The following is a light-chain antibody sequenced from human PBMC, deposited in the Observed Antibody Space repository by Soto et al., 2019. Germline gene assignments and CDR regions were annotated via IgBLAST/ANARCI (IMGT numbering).Light chain of an antibody. Sequence: QSALTQPASVSGSPGQSITISCTGTSSDVGGYNYVSWYQQHPGKDPKLMIYDVSNRPSGVSNRFSGSKSGNTASLTISGLQAEDEADYYCSLYTSSSTVVFGGGTQVTVL. V-gene: IGLV2-14*01. CDR1: SSDVGGYNY. J-gene: IGLJ2*01. CDR2: DVS. CDR3: SLYTSSSTVV.